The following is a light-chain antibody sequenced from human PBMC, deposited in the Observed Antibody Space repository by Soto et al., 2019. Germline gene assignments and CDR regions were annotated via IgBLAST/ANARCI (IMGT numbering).Light chain of an antibody. CDR2: GAS. V-gene: IGKV3-15*01. CDR1: KSISNN. J-gene: IGKJ5*01. CDR3: QQYNTWPPVT. Sequence: EIVMKQSPATLSVSPGERVTLSCRASKSISNNLAWYQQKPGQAPRLLIYGASTRATGIPARFSGSGSGTEFTLTISSLQSEDFAVYCCQQYNTWPPVTFGQGTRLEIK.